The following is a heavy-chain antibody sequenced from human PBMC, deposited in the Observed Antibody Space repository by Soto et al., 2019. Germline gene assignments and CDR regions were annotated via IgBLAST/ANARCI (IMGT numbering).Heavy chain of an antibody. D-gene: IGHD2-15*01. V-gene: IGHV4-30-4*02. Sequence: SETLSLPVPVSGGSISCGPYYGSWILQPPGKGLAWIWYIYYSGSTSYNPSLTSRLARSVHTSKNHFCLKLSSVTRAGTSVYYCARWWGGSRQGFDAGSQGTWVTASS. CDR1: GGSISCGPYY. CDR2: IYYSGST. CDR3: ARWWGGSRQGFDA. J-gene: IGHJ5*02.